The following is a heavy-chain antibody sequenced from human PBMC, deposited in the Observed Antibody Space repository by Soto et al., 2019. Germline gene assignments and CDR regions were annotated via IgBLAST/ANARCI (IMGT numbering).Heavy chain of an antibody. V-gene: IGHV3-9*01. J-gene: IGHJ4*02. CDR2: LSWDSRAI. CDR1: GFTFDGYA. D-gene: IGHD1-26*01. Sequence: EVHLVESGGGLVQPGRSLRLSCAASGFTFDGYAMHWVRQAPGKGLEWVSGLSWDSRAIDYAESVKGRFTISRDNTKNSLYLQMNSLRPEDTAFYYCVKLRYSEGTGNFDYWGQGTLVTVSS. CDR3: VKLRYSEGTGNFDY.